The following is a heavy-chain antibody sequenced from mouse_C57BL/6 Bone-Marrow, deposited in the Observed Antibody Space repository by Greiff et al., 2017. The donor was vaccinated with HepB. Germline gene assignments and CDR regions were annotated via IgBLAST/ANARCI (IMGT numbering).Heavy chain of an antibody. CDR2: VYPGNSDT. D-gene: IGHD2-5*01. J-gene: IGHJ1*03. CDR3: TRTPPTIVTHWYFDV. Sequence: EVQLQQSGTVLARPGASVKMSCKTSGYTFTSYWMHWVKQRPGQGLEWIGAVYPGNSDTSYNQKFKGKAKLTAVTSASTAYMELSSLTNEDSAVYYCTRTPPTIVTHWYFDVWGTGTTVTVSS. V-gene: IGHV1-5*01. CDR1: GYTFTSYW.